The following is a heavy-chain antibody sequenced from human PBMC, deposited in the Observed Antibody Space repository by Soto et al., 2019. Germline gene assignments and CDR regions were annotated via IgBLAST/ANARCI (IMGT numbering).Heavy chain of an antibody. Sequence: QVQLVESGGGVVQPGRSLRLSCAASGFTFSSYGMHWVRQAPGKGLEWVAVISYDGSNKYYADSVKGRFTISRDNSKNTLYLQMNSLRAEDTAVYYCAKDPGGGNPPDYWGQGTLVTVSS. V-gene: IGHV3-30*18. CDR2: ISYDGSNK. J-gene: IGHJ4*02. CDR1: GFTFSSYG. D-gene: IGHD1-26*01. CDR3: AKDPGGGNPPDY.